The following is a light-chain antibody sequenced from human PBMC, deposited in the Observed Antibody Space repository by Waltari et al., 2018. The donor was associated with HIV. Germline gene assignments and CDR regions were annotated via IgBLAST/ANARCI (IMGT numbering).Light chain of an antibody. V-gene: IGLV2-14*01. CDR1: SSDVGGYNY. CDR2: EVS. J-gene: IGLJ2*01. CDR3: CSYANSTTLDV. Sequence: QSALTQPASVSGSPGQSITICTGTSSDVGGYNYVSWYQQHPGKAPKLLIYEVSNRPSGISNRFSGSNSGNTASLTMSGLQAYDEADYYCCSYANSTTLDVFGGGTKLSVL.